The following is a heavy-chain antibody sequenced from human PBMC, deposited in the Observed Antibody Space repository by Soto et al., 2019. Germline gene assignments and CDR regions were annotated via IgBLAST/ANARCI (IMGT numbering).Heavy chain of an antibody. V-gene: IGHV1-46*01. CDR1: GCTFTSYY. CDR3: AREGYYDSSGYYPNWFDP. Sequence: ASVKVSCKASGCTFTSYYMHWVRQAPGQGLEWMGIINPSGGSTSYAQKFQGRVTMTRDTSTSTVYMELSSLRSEDTAEYYCAREGYYDSSGYYPNWFDPWGQGTLVTVSS. D-gene: IGHD3-22*01. J-gene: IGHJ5*02. CDR2: INPSGGST.